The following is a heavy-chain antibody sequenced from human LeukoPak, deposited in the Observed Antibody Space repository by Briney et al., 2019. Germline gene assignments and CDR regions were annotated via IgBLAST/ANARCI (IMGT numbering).Heavy chain of an antibody. D-gene: IGHD3-10*02. CDR1: GFTFSSYA. Sequence: GGSLRLSCAASGFTFSSYAMSWVRQAPGKGLEWVSGISGSGVNTYYADSVKGGFTVSRDNSKNTLYLQLNSLRAEDTAVYYCAKDPRFGSGVIRDYYWGQGTLVTVSS. V-gene: IGHV3-23*01. J-gene: IGHJ4*02. CDR3: AKDPRFGSGVIRDYY. CDR2: ISGSGVNT.